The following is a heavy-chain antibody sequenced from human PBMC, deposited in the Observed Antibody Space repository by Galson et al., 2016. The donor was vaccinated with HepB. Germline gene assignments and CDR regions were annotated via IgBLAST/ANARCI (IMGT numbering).Heavy chain of an antibody. Sequence: QSGAEVKKPGESLRISCKGSGYTFTNYWIHWVRQMPGKGLEWMGKIDPGNANTNYSPSFQGHVTISVDKSISTAYLQWSSLKASDPAMYSCARPYYYHSGSYRDWGQGTLVTVSS. D-gene: IGHD3-10*01. CDR2: IDPGNANT. V-gene: IGHV5-10-1*01. CDR3: ARPYYYHSGSYRD. J-gene: IGHJ4*02. CDR1: GYTFTNYW.